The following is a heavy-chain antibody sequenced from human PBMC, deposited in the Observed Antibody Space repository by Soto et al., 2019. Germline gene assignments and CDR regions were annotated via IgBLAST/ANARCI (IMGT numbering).Heavy chain of an antibody. Sequence: QVQLQQWGAGLLKPSETLSLTCAVYGGSFSDYYWSWIRQPPGKGLEWIGEINHSGGTKYNPSLKSRVTISDDTSKNQFSLKLSSVTAADTAVYYCARGRYNNSPVWFDYWGQGTLVTVSS. J-gene: IGHJ4*02. D-gene: IGHD3-16*01. V-gene: IGHV4-34*01. CDR1: GGSFSDYY. CDR3: ARGRYNNSPVWFDY. CDR2: INHSGGT.